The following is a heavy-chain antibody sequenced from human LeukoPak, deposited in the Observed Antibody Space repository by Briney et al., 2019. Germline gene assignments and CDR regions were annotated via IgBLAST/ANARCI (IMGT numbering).Heavy chain of an antibody. D-gene: IGHD3-22*01. CDR1: GYSISSGYH. Sequence: SETLSLTCTVSGYSISSGYHWGWIRQPPGKGLEWIGSIYHSGSTYYNPSLKSRVTISVDTSKNQFSLKLSSVTAADTAVYYCARGRGADYYDSSAGAFDIWGQGTMVTVSS. J-gene: IGHJ3*02. V-gene: IGHV4-38-2*02. CDR3: ARGRGADYYDSSAGAFDI. CDR2: IYHSGST.